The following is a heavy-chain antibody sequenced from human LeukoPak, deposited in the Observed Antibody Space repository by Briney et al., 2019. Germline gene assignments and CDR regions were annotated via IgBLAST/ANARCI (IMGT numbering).Heavy chain of an antibody. CDR1: GFSFSSYN. CDR3: ARRPYSDTSGRLSDV. V-gene: IGHV3-48*02. J-gene: IGHJ6*02. CDR2: ICSSGSPT. Sequence: GGALRLSCAASGFSFSSYNMNWVRQAPGKGREWISYICSSGSPTHYADSVRGRFTISRDNAKNSLYLQMNSLRDDDTALYYCARRPYSDTSGRLSDVWGQGTTVTVSS. D-gene: IGHD3-22*01.